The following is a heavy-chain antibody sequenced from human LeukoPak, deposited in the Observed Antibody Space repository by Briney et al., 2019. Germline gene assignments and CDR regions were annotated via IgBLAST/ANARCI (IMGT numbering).Heavy chain of an antibody. CDR3: ARTAAAVPWYFDY. D-gene: IGHD6-13*01. V-gene: IGHV5-51*01. J-gene: IGHJ4*02. CDR2: IYAGDSDI. Sequence: GESLKISCKGSGYSFTTYWIAWVRQMPGKGLEWMGIIYAGDSDIRYSPSFQGQVTISADKSISTAYLQWSSLKASDTAMYYCARTAAAVPWYFDYWGQGTLVTVSS. CDR1: GYSFTTYW.